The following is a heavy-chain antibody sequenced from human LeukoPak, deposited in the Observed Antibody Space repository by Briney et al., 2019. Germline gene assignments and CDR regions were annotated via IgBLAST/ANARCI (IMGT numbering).Heavy chain of an antibody. CDR1: GFTFSSYS. D-gene: IGHD3-3*01. CDR3: ARDWSGDDY. Sequence: PGGSLRLSCGASGFTFSSYSMSWVRQAPGKGLEWVSSISSSSTYIYYVDSVKGRFTISRDDAKNSLYLQTNSLRPEDTALYYCARDWSGDDYWGQGTLVTVSS. J-gene: IGHJ4*02. V-gene: IGHV3-21*01. CDR2: ISSSSTYI.